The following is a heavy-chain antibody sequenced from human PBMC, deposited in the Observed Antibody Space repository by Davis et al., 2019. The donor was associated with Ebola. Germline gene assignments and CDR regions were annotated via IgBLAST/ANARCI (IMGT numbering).Heavy chain of an antibody. CDR3: ARSMTTFGVVMPPDL. D-gene: IGHD3-3*01. CDR2: IHYSGST. J-gene: IGHJ5*02. V-gene: IGHV4-31*03. Sequence: MPSETLSLTCTVSGASFSSGTYYWNWIRLHPGRGLEWPGYIHYSGSTFFNPSLKSRVSISLDRSNKQFSLKLTSVTAADTAVYYCARSMTTFGVVMPPDLWGQGTLVTVSS. CDR1: GASFSSGTYY.